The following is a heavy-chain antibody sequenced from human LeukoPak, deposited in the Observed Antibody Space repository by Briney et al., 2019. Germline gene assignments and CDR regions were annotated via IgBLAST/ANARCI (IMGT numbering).Heavy chain of an antibody. CDR3: ARDWPGHYYDSSGYYSGYFDY. D-gene: IGHD3-22*01. CDR1: GFTFSDYY. CDR2: ISSSGSTI. J-gene: IGHJ4*02. V-gene: IGHV3-11*04. Sequence: GGSLRLSCAASGFTFSDYYMSWIRQAPGKGLEWVSYISSSGSTIYYADSVKGRFTISRDNAKNSLYLQMDSLRAEDTAVYYCARDWPGHYYDSSGYYSGYFDYWGQGTLVTVSS.